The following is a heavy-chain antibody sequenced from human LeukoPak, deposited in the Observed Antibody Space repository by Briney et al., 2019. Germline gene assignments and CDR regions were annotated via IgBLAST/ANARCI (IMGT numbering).Heavy chain of an antibody. D-gene: IGHD1-26*01. CDR3: ARGSPKGWELNSGDY. CDR1: GFTFSSYA. Sequence: GRSLRLSCAASGFTFSSYAMHWVRQAPGKGLEWVAVISYDGSNKYYADSVKGRFTISRDNSKNTLYLQMNSLRAEDTAVYYCARGSPKGWELNSGDYWGQGTLVTVSS. V-gene: IGHV3-30*04. J-gene: IGHJ4*02. CDR2: ISYDGSNK.